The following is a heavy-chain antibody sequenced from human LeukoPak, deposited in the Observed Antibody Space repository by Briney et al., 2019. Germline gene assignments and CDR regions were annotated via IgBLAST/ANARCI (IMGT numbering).Heavy chain of an antibody. CDR2: INHSGST. CDR3: ARRMISYSSSRPHPFQH. V-gene: IGHV4-34*01. D-gene: IGHD6-13*01. Sequence: SETLSLTCAVSGGSFSDYYWNWIRQPPGKGLEWIGEINHSGSTNYNPSLKSRVTISVDTSKNQFSLKLSSVTAADTAVYYCARRMISYSSSRPHPFQHWGQGTLVTVSS. J-gene: IGHJ1*01. CDR1: GGSFSDYY.